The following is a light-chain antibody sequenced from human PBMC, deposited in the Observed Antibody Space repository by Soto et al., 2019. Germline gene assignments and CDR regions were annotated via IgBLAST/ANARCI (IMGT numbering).Light chain of an antibody. CDR2: GAS. J-gene: IGKJ1*01. CDR1: QSVSSY. Sequence: EIVLTQSPVTLSLSPWERATLSCRASQSVSSYLAWYQQKPGQAPRLLIYGASRRATGFPARFSGSGSGTDFTLTISSLQSEDFAVYYCQQYDNWPWTFGQGTKVDIK. V-gene: IGKV3-15*01. CDR3: QQYDNWPWT.